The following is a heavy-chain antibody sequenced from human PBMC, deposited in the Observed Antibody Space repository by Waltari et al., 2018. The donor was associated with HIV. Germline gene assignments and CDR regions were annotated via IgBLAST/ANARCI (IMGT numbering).Heavy chain of an antibody. V-gene: IGHV4-34*01. Sequence: QVQLQPWGAGLLKPSETLSLTSAIYGGSFDEYYWAWIRQTPGKGLEWLGAINKIVPTTSHPSLKGRVTVSIDTSKNQFSLNLRSVTAADTAVYYCARTYKRITLFEIIRELSWFDPWGQGTLVTVSS. CDR2: INKIVPT. CDR1: GGSFDEYY. D-gene: IGHD1-7*01. J-gene: IGHJ5*02. CDR3: ARTYKRITLFEIIRELSWFDP.